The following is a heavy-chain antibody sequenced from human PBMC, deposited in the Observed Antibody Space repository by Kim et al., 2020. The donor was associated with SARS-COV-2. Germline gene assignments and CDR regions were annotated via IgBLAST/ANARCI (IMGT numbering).Heavy chain of an antibody. J-gene: IGHJ5*02. V-gene: IGHV4-39*01. D-gene: IGHD3-10*01. CDR3: AGHKGRTNWFDP. Sequence: YHPPLKGRVTLSVDTSKNQFSLKLSSVTAADTAVYYCAGHKGRTNWFDPWGQGTLVTVSS.